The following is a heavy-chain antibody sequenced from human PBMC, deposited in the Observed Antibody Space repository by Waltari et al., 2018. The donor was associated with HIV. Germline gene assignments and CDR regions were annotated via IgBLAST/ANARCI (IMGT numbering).Heavy chain of an antibody. J-gene: IGHJ5*02. CDR1: GYPFTTYD. Sequence: QGQLVQSGAEVKQSGASVRISCKVSGYPFTTYDINWLRQATGQGREWMGWMNPSTGNAGYAHNFQGRVTMTRDIPINTAYMELSGLTSHDTAVYYCSTSRPGAMFGGAWGQGTLVTVSS. CDR2: MNPSTGNA. D-gene: IGHD3-3*01. V-gene: IGHV1-8*01. CDR3: STSRPGAMFGGA.